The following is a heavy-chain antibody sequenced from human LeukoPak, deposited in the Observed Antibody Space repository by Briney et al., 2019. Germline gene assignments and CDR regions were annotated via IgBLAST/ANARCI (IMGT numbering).Heavy chain of an antibody. V-gene: IGHV3-15*01. CDR2: IKSKTDGGTT. CDR3: TTPRRYYGWFDP. Sequence: GGSLRLSCVVSGFTFSNAWMSWVRQAPGKGLEWIGHIKSKTDGGTTDYAAPVKGRFTISRDDSKSIAYLQMNSLKTEDTAVYYCTTPRRYYGWFDPWGQGTLVTVSS. J-gene: IGHJ5*02. D-gene: IGHD3-10*01. CDR1: GFTFSNAW.